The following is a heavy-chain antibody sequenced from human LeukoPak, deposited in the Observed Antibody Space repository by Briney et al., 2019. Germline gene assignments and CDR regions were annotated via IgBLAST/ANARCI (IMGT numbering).Heavy chain of an antibody. CDR1: GFTFSTYG. V-gene: IGHV3-30*02. CDR2: IRYDADK. D-gene: IGHD2-21*02. Sequence: GGSLRLSCAASGFTFSTYGMHWVRQAPGKGLEWVAFIRYDADKYYADSVRGRFTISRDNSKNTLLLQMNSLRVEDPAVYYCAKALGGYYYFDFWGQGTLVTVSS. CDR3: AKALGGYYYFDF. J-gene: IGHJ4*02.